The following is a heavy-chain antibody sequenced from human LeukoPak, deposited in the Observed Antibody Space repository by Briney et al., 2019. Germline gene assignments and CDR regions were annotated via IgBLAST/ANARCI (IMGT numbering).Heavy chain of an antibody. V-gene: IGHV3-30*04. J-gene: IGHJ4*02. Sequence: PGRSLRLSCVASGFTFSSYAMHWVRQAPGKGLEWVTVISYDGSNKYYADSVKGRFTISRDNSKNTLYLQMNSLRAEDTAVYYCARDGRSGSNYGRVDYWGQGTLVTVSS. CDR1: GFTFSSYA. CDR3: ARDGRSGSNYGRVDY. CDR2: ISYDGSNK. D-gene: IGHD1-26*01.